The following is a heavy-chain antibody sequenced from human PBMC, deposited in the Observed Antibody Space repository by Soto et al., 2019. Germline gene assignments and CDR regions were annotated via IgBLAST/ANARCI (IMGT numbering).Heavy chain of an antibody. CDR3: ARNTVAGKAFDI. D-gene: IGHD2-21*01. J-gene: IGHJ3*02. Sequence: ASVKVSCKASGYTFTSYGISWVRQAPGQGLEWMGWISAYNGNTNYAQKLQGRVTMTRNTSTSTAYMELRSLRSEDTAVYYCARNTVAGKAFDIWGQGTMVTVSS. V-gene: IGHV1-18*01. CDR2: ISAYNGNT. CDR1: GYTFTSYG.